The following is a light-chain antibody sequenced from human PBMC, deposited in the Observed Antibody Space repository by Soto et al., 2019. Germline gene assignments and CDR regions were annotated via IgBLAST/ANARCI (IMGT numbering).Light chain of an antibody. CDR1: QGISSY. CDR2: AAS. V-gene: IGKV1-8*01. CDR3: HPYYSYPWT. J-gene: IGKJ1*01. Sequence: AIRMTQSPSSLSASTGDRVTITCRASQGISSYLAWYQQKPGKAPKLLIYAASTLQSGVPSRFSGGGSGTELTLTISCLQSEDVATYCCHPYYSYPWTFGQGTKVEFK.